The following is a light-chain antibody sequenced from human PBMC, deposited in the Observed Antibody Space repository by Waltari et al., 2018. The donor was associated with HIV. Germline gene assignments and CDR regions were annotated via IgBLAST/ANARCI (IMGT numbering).Light chain of an antibody. V-gene: IGKV3-15*01. CDR3: QQYNNWPLT. CDR2: AAS. J-gene: IGKJ4*01. Sequence: EIVMTQSPATLSVSPGERATISCRASQSVSSNLAWYQQKPGQAPRLLIYAASTRATGIPVRFSGSGSGTEFTLTISSLQSEDFAVYYCQQYNNWPLTFGGGTKVEIK. CDR1: QSVSSN.